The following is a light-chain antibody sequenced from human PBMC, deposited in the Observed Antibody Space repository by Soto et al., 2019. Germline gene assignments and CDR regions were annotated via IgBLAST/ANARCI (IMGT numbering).Light chain of an antibody. V-gene: IGKV1-5*01. CDR1: QTISVS. J-gene: IGKJ1*01. CDR3: QQYDKYST. CDR2: DAS. Sequence: IPMTQSPSTLSASVGDTVTITCRASQTISVSLAWYRQKPGKAPNLLIYDASTLQDGVPSRFSGSGSGTEFTPTGTRLQPDDFATYLRQQYDKYSTFGHGTKVDVK.